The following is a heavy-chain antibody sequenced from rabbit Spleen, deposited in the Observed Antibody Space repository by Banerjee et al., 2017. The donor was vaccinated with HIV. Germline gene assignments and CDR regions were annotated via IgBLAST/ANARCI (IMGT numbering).Heavy chain of an antibody. Sequence: QSLEESGGDLVKPEGSLTLTCTASGFSFSHKYVMCWVRQAPGKGLEWIACINTSTGNTVYASWAKGRFTISKTSSTTVDLKMTSLTAADTATYFCARDLVTVIGWNFNLWGPGTLVTVS. CDR2: INTSTGNT. D-gene: IGHD1-1*01. CDR3: ARDLVTVIGWNFNL. J-gene: IGHJ4*01. V-gene: IGHV1S40*01. CDR1: GFSFSHKYV.